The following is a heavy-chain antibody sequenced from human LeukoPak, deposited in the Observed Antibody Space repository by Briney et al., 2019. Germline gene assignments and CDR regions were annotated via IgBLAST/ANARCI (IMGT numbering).Heavy chain of an antibody. CDR3: ARFLLVSSCFDD. J-gene: IGHJ4*02. Sequence: SETLSLTCAVYGGSFSGYYWSWIRQPPGKGLEWIGEVNHSGNTNYNPTLKSRVTISVDTSKTQFSLKPSSVTAADTAVYYCARFLLVSSCFDDWGQGTLVTVSS. D-gene: IGHD2-15*01. CDR2: VNHSGNT. V-gene: IGHV4-34*01. CDR1: GGSFSGYY.